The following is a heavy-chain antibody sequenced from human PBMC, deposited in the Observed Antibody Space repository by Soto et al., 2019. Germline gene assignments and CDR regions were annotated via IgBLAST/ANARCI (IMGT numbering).Heavy chain of an antibody. CDR3: ARLVVAATLAGYYFDY. J-gene: IGHJ4*02. Sequence: SETLSLTCTVSGGSISSSSYYWGWIRQPPGKGLEWIGSIYYSGSTYYNPSLKSRVTISVDTSKNQFSLKLSSVTAADTAVYYCARLVVAATLAGYYFDYWGQGTLVTVSS. D-gene: IGHD2-15*01. V-gene: IGHV4-39*01. CDR2: IYYSGST. CDR1: GGSISSSSYY.